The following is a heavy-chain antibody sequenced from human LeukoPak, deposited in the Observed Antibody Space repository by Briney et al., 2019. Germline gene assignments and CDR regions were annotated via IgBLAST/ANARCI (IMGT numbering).Heavy chain of an antibody. D-gene: IGHD6-19*01. Sequence: RSGGSLRLSCAASGFTFSSYSMNWVCKAPGKGLEWVSYISSRNSTIFYTDSVKGRFTISRDNAKNSLYLQMNSLRAEDTAVYYCARDRDSSGWTEEFDYWGQGTLVTVSS. CDR1: GFTFSSYS. CDR2: ISSRNSTI. CDR3: ARDRDSSGWTEEFDY. V-gene: IGHV3-48*04. J-gene: IGHJ4*02.